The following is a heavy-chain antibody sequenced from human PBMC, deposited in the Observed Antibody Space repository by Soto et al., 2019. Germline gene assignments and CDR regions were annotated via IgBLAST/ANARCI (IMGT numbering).Heavy chain of an antibody. J-gene: IGHJ4*02. Sequence: ASVKVSCKASGYTFTGYYMHWVRQAPGQGLEWMGWINPNSAGTNYAQKFQGRVTMTRDTSISTAYMELSRLRSDDTAVYYCARGGVTMVRGVIRSPYDYWGQGTLVTVSS. D-gene: IGHD3-10*01. CDR2: INPNSAGT. V-gene: IGHV1-2*02. CDR1: GYTFTGYY. CDR3: ARGGVTMVRGVIRSPYDY.